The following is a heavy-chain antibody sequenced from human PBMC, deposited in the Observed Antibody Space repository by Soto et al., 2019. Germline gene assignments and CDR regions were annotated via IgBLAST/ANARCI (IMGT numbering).Heavy chain of an antibody. J-gene: IGHJ5*02. Sequence: QVQLQESGPGLVKPSQTLSLTCTVSGGSISSGGYYWSWIRQHPGKGLEWIGYIYYSGSTYYNPSLKSRVTISVDTSKNQFSLKLSSVTAADTAVYYCARDPSGIAAEGWFDPWGPGTLVTVSS. CDR3: ARDPSGIAAEGWFDP. V-gene: IGHV4-31*03. D-gene: IGHD6-13*01. CDR1: GGSISSGGYY. CDR2: IYYSGST.